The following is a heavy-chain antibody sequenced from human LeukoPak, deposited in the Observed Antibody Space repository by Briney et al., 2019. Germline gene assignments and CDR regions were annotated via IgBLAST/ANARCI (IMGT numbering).Heavy chain of an antibody. Sequence: SETLSLTCAVSGGSISSGGYSWSWIRQPPGKGLEWIGYIYHSGSTYYNPSLKSRVTISVDRSKNQFSLKLSSVTAADTAVYYCASARGYYWSNFDYWGQGALVTVSS. CDR1: GGSISSGGYS. V-gene: IGHV4-30-2*01. J-gene: IGHJ4*02. CDR3: ASARGYYWSNFDY. CDR2: IYHSGST. D-gene: IGHD3-22*01.